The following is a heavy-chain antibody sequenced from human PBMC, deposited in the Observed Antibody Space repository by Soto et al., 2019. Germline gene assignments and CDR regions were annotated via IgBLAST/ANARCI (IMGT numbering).Heavy chain of an antibody. V-gene: IGHV4-59*01. CDR2: IYYSGIT. D-gene: IGHD2-8*02. CDR1: GGSISSYY. Sequence: QVQLQESGPGLVKPSETLSLTCTVSGGSISSYYWSWIRQPPGKGLEWIGYIYYSGITDYNPSLKSRVTISVDTSKSQFSLKLTSVTAADTAVYYCARGGGVYSFDYWGQGTLVTVSS. J-gene: IGHJ4*02. CDR3: ARGGGVYSFDY.